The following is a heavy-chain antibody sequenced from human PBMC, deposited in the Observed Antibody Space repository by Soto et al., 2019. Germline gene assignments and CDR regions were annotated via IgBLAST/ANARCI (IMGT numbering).Heavy chain of an antibody. V-gene: IGHV1-2*02. J-gene: IGHJ4*02. D-gene: IGHD3-10*01. CDR1: GYPFTTYY. CDR3: ATDDYGIFPY. Sequence: HVQLVQSGTEVKKPGASVRVSCMVSGYPFTTYYIHWVRQAPGQGLEWMGWIDPRSGGTVYEQKFHGRVTMTRDTSISTVYMALSGLTSDGTALYYCATDDYGIFPYWGQGSLVTVSS. CDR2: IDPRSGGT.